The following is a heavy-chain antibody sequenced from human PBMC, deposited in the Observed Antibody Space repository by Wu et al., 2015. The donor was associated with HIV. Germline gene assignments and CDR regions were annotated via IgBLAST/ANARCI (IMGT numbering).Heavy chain of an antibody. CDR1: GYAFIRYG. V-gene: IGHV1-18*04. Sequence: QVRLVQSGAEVKKPGASVRISCKASGYAFIRYGISWVRQAPGQGLEWLGWISAYNDNKRFAQKFQGRVTLTTDTSTSTGYMELRSLRSDDTAVYYCARDRPATAITYIDAFDIWGQGTMVTVSS. D-gene: IGHD2-2*02. J-gene: IGHJ3*02. CDR3: ARDRPATAITYIDAFDI. CDR2: ISAYNDNK.